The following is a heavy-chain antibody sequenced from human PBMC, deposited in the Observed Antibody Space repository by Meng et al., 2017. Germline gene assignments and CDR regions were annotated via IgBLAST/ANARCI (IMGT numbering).Heavy chain of an antibody. J-gene: IGHJ4*02. Sequence: HVVKPGAEVKKPGASVKVSCKASGYTFPDYWLHWVRRAPGQGLEWMGRINPKSGDTHYAQRFQGRVTMTGDTSISTAYMELSGLRSDDTAMYYCARDEDISAAGKLFGDYWGQGTLVTVSS. D-gene: IGHD6-13*01. CDR1: GYTFPDYW. V-gene: IGHV1-2*06. CDR3: ARDEDISAAGKLFGDY. CDR2: INPKSGDT.